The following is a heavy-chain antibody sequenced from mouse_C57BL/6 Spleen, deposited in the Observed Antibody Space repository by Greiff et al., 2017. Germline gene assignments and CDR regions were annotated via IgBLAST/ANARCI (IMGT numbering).Heavy chain of an antibody. CDR3: ASGSSSYEGFAY. D-gene: IGHD1-1*01. V-gene: IGHV2-6*01. Sequence: VQLVESGPGLVAPSQSLSITCTVSGFSLTSYGVDWVRQSPGKGLEWLGVIWGVGSTNNNSALNSRLSISKDNSKSQVFLRMNSLQTDDKAMYCCASGSSSYEGFAYWGQGALVTVAA. J-gene: IGHJ3*01. CDR2: IWGVGST. CDR1: GFSLTSYG.